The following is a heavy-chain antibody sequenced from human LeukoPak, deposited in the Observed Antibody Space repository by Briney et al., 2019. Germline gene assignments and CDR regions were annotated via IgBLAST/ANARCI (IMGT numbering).Heavy chain of an antibody. CDR3: ARENPYCGGDCYSWGFDY. V-gene: IGHV3-33*01. Sequence: GGSLRLSCAASGFTFSSYGMHWVRQAPGKGLEWVAVIWYDGSNKYYADSVKGRFTISRDNSKNTLYLQMNSLRAEDTAVYYCARENPYCGGDCYSWGFDYWGQGTLVTVSS. CDR1: GFTFSSYG. CDR2: IWYDGSNK. D-gene: IGHD2-21*02. J-gene: IGHJ4*02.